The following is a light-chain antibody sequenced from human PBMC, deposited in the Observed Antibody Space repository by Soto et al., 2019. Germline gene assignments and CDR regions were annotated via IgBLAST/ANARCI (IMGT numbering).Light chain of an antibody. V-gene: IGKV3-20*01. CDR2: GAS. CDR1: QSVRNSY. Sequence: EILVTQSPGTLSLSPGERATLSCRASQSVRNSYLTWYQQKPGQAPRLLIYGASGRATGIPDRFSGSGSGTDFTFTISRLEPEDFAVYYCQPYGSSPYTFGQGTKLAI. CDR3: QPYGSSPYT. J-gene: IGKJ2*01.